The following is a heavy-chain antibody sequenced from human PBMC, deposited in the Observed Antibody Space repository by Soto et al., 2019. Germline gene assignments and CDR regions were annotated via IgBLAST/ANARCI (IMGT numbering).Heavy chain of an antibody. CDR2: ISYDGSNK. V-gene: IGHV3-30*18. Sequence: LSLSCSASGFTFSSYGMHWVRQAPGKGLEWVAVISYDGSNKYYADSVKGRFTISRDNSKNTLYLQMNSLRAEDTAVYYCAKDLEVVVVPAAMNYYYGMDVWGQGTTVIVS. CDR1: GFTFSSYG. J-gene: IGHJ6*02. CDR3: AKDLEVVVVPAAMNYYYGMDV. D-gene: IGHD2-2*01.